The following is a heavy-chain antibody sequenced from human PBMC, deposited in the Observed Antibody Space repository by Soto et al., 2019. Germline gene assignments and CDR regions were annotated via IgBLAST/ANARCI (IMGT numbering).Heavy chain of an antibody. CDR3: TREYYDSSGYYPKFDY. J-gene: IGHJ4*02. CDR1: GYTFTYYT. Sequence: ASVKVSCKASGYTFTYYTVHWVRQAPGQRLEWMGWINAGDGNTKYSPNFQGRVTITKDTSASTVYMELSSLRSEDTAVYFCTREYYDSSGYYPKFDYWGQGTLVTVAS. CDR2: INAGDGNT. D-gene: IGHD3-22*01. V-gene: IGHV1-3*01.